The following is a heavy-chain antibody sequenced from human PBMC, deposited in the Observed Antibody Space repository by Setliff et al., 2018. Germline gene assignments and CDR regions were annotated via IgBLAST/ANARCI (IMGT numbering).Heavy chain of an antibody. Sequence: ASVKVSCKASGYIFSSYGISWVRQAPGQGLERMGWISSYNSDVTNYAQRFQGRITMTTDTSTSVAYMDLRGLRSDDTAIYYCAISTLSICSGGSCPNVFDVWGPGTMVTVSS. CDR1: GYIFSSYG. CDR3: AISTLSICSGGSCPNVFDV. J-gene: IGHJ3*01. D-gene: IGHD2-15*01. CDR2: ISSYNSDVT. V-gene: IGHV1-18*01.